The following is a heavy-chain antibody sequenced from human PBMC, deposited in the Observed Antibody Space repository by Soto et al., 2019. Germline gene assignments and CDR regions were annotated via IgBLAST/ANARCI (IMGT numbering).Heavy chain of an antibody. CDR2: IIHGGST. CDR3: ARGRGKAGNNLNDY. Sequence: SETLALTCVVSGGSLRGYYWSWIRQALGKRLEWIGEIIHGGSTIYNPSLQSRVSISVDASMNQVSLNLNSVTAADTAIYYCARGRGKAGNNLNDYWGQGTLVTVSS. J-gene: IGHJ4*02. CDR1: GGSLRGYY. D-gene: IGHD3-16*01. V-gene: IGHV4-34*01.